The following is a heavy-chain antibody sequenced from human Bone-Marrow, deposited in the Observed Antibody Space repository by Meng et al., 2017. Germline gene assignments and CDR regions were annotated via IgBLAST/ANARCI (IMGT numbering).Heavy chain of an antibody. J-gene: IGHJ5*01. CDR3: ASGWFVS. Sequence: QVQLQQSGPGLVKPSQTLSLTCVISGDSVSSNSAAWAWIRQSPSRGLEWLGKTFYRSKWYNNYAVSVRSRMTIIPDTSKNHFSLHLNSVTPDDTAVYYCASGWFVSWGQGTLVTVSS. V-gene: IGHV6-1*01. CDR2: TFYRSKWYN. CDR1: GDSVSSNSAA.